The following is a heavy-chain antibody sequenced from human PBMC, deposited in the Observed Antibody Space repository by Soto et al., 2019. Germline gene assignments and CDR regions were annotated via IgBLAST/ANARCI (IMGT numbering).Heavy chain of an antibody. V-gene: IGHV1-18*01. Sequence: ASVKVSCKASGYTFTSYGISWVRQAPGQGLEWMGWISAYNGNTNYAQKLQGRVTMTTDTSTSTAYMELRSLRSDDTAVYYCAREGIPYSSGPNWFDPWGQGTLVTVSS. D-gene: IGHD6-19*01. CDR1: GYTFTSYG. J-gene: IGHJ5*02. CDR3: AREGIPYSSGPNWFDP. CDR2: ISAYNGNT.